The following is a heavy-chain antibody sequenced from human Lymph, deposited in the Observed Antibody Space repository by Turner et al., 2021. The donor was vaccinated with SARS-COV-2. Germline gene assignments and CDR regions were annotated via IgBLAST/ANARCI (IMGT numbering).Heavy chain of an antibody. CDR1: GFTFSSYG. V-gene: IGHV3-30*18. J-gene: IGHJ6*02. Sequence: QVQLVESGGGVVQPGRSLRVSCAASGFTFSSYGMHWVRQAPGKGLEWVAVISYDGSNKYYADSVKGRFTISRDNSKNTLYLQMNSLRAEDTAVYYCAKDRVYGMDVWGQGTTVTVSS. CDR3: AKDRVYGMDV. D-gene: IGHD3-10*01. CDR2: ISYDGSNK.